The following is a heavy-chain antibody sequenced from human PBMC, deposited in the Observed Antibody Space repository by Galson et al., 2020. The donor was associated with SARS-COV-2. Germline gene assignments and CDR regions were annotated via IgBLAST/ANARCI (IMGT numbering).Heavy chain of an antibody. CDR2: VKHSGTT. Sequence: ETLSLTCDVYGGSFSAYYWSWFRQPPGKGLEWIGEVKHSGTTNYNPSLKSRVTISVDTSKDQFSLRVNSVTAADTAIYYCARDAAVAGRNAAFDIWGQGTMVTVSS. J-gene: IGHJ3*02. D-gene: IGHD6-19*01. V-gene: IGHV4-34*01. CDR3: ARDAAVAGRNAAFDI. CDR1: GGSFSAYY.